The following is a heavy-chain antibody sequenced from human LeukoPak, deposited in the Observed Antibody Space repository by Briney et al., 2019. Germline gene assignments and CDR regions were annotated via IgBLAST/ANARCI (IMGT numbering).Heavy chain of an antibody. D-gene: IGHD3-3*01. CDR1: GFTFSIYE. CDR3: ARDSTYYDFWSGSPRFDY. Sequence: GGSLRLSCAASGFTFSIYEMNWVRQAPGKGLEWVSYISSSGSTIYYADSVKGRFTISRDNAKNSLYLQMNSLRAEDTAVYYCARDSTYYDFWSGSPRFDYWGQGTLVTVSS. V-gene: IGHV3-48*03. CDR2: ISSSGSTI. J-gene: IGHJ4*02.